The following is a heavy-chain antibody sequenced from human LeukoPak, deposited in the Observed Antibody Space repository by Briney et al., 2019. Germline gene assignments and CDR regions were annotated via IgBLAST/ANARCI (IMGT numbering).Heavy chain of an antibody. CDR2: IYSSGST. Sequence: SETLSLTCTVSGGSISGSYYWSWIRQPAGTGLEWIGRIYSSGSTNYDPSLKSRVTISVDKSNNQFSLMLNSVTAADTAVYYCARGKQYAVDYWGQGTLVTVSS. V-gene: IGHV4-4*07. J-gene: IGHJ4*02. D-gene: IGHD6-19*01. CDR3: ARGKQYAVDY. CDR1: GGSISGSYY.